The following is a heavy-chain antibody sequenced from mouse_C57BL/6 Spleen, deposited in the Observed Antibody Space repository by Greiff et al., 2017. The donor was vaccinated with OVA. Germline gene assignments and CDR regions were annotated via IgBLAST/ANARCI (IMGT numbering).Heavy chain of an antibody. D-gene: IGHD2-4*01. V-gene: IGHV3-6*01. CDR3: ARAGDYEDAMDY. CDR1: GYSITSGYY. CDR2: ISYDGSN. J-gene: IGHJ4*01. Sequence: VQLQQSGPGLVKPSQSLSLTCSVTGYSITSGYYWNWIRQFPGNKLEWMGYISYDGSNNYNPSLKNRISITRDTSKNQFFLKLNSVTTEDTATYYCARAGDYEDAMDYWGQGTSVTVSS.